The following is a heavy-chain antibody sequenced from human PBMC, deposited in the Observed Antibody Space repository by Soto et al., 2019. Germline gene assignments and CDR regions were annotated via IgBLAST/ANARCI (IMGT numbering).Heavy chain of an antibody. CDR1: GFSLRNSGMG. J-gene: IGHJ4*02. D-gene: IGHD3-16*01. Sequence: QITLRESGPTLVKSTQTLTLTCTFSGFSLRNSGMGVAWIRQPPGKALEWVSLIFWNDDRRYSPSLKSRLTITKDTSKNQVVLRMTNMDPVDTATYFCAHRLDAACFTCFHLWGPGTLVTVSS. CDR2: IFWNDDR. V-gene: IGHV2-5*01. CDR3: AHRLDAACFTCFHL.